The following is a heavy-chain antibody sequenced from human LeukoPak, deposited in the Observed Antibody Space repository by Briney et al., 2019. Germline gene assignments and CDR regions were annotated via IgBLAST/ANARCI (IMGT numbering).Heavy chain of an antibody. CDR1: GGSFSGYY. CDR2: INHSGST. D-gene: IGHD3-3*01. V-gene: IGHV4-34*01. CDR3: ASIDFWSGSPRGY. J-gene: IGHJ4*02. Sequence: PSETLSLTCAVYGGSFSGYYWSWIRQPPGKGLEWIGEINHSGSTNYNPSLKSRVTISVDTSKNQFSPKLSAVTAADTAVYYCASIDFWSGSPRGYWGQGTLVTVSS.